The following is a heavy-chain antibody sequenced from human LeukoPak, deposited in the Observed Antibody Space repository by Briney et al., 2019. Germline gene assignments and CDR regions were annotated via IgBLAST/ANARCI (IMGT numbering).Heavy chain of an antibody. V-gene: IGHV3-48*03. Sequence: GGSLRLSCAASGFTFSSYEMNWVRQAPGKGLEWVSYISSSGSTIYYADSVKGRFTISRDNAKNSLYLQMNSLRAEDTAVYYCASSQWLEDAFDIWGQGTMVTVSS. CDR3: ASSQWLEDAFDI. D-gene: IGHD6-19*01. CDR2: ISSSGSTI. CDR1: GFTFSSYE. J-gene: IGHJ3*02.